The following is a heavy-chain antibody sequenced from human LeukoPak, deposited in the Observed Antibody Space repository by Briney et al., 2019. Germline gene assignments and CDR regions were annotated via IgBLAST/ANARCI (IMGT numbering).Heavy chain of an antibody. V-gene: IGHV1-2*02. Sequence: ASVKVSCKASGYTFTGYYMHWVRQAPGQGLEWMGWINPNSGGTNYAQKFQGRVTMTRDTSISTAYMELSRLRSDDTAVYYCARYNYDFWSGYSKWFDPWGQGTLVTVSS. CDR2: INPNSGGT. CDR1: GYTFTGYY. CDR3: ARYNYDFWSGYSKWFDP. J-gene: IGHJ5*02. D-gene: IGHD3-3*01.